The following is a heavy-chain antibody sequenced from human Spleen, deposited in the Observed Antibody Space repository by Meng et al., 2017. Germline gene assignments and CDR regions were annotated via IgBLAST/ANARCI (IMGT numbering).Heavy chain of an antibody. D-gene: IGHD3-10*01. CDR2: IKQDGSSI. CDR1: DFIFSTYW. J-gene: IGHJ1*01. Sequence: GGSLRLSCAASDFIFSTYWMSWVRQAPGKGLEWVANIKQDGSSIHYVDSVKGRFTISRDNAKNSLYLQMNSLRAEDTAIYFCARDQGSYGNFQHWGQGTLVTVSS. CDR3: ARDQGSYGNFQH. V-gene: IGHV3-7*01.